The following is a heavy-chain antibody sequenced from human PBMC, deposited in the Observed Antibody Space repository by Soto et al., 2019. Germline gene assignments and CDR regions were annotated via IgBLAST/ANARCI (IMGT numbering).Heavy chain of an antibody. J-gene: IGHJ6*02. Sequence: GGSLRLSCAASGFTFSSYGMHWVRQAPGKGLEWVAVIWYDGSNKYYADSVKGRFTISRDNSKNTLYLQMNSLRAEDTAVYYCIWRSWDNDYYYGMDVWGQGTTVTVSS. CDR2: IWYDGSNK. V-gene: IGHV3-33*01. CDR3: IWRSWDNDYYYGMDV. CDR1: GFTFSSYG. D-gene: IGHD6-13*01.